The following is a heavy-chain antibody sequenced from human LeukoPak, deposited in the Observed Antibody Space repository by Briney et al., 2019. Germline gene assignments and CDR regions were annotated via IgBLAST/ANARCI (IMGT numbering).Heavy chain of an antibody. CDR2: ISPGSKPI. D-gene: IGHD4-17*01. CDR1: GFTFVRPG. J-gene: IGHJ4*02. V-gene: IGHV3-48*01. CDR3: VRVRGPTVTTIYFDY. Sequence: PGGSLRLSCAASGFTFVRPGMIWVRPSPGKGREWLSSISPGSKPINSADTVKDRFTTSRHKAKRSLSRHLNSLRSEDSTGFYCVRVRGPTVTTIYFDYWGEGALVTVPS.